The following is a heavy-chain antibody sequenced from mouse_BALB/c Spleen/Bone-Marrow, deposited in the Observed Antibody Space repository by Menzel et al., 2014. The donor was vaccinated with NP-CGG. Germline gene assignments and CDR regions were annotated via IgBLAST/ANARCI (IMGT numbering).Heavy chain of an antibody. V-gene: IGHV7-3*02. CDR1: GFTFTDYY. CDR2: IRNKANGYTT. Sequence: EVQVVESGGGLVQPGGSLRLSCATSGFTFTDYYMSWVRQPPGKALEWLGFIRNKANGYTTEYSASVKGRFTISRDNSQSILYLQMNTLRAEDSATYYCARLNYYYWGQGTLVTASA. CDR3: ARLNYYY. J-gene: IGHJ3*01. D-gene: IGHD1-1*01.